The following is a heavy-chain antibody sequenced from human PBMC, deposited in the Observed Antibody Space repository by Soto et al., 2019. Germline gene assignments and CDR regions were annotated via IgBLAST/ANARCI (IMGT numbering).Heavy chain of an antibody. CDR2: ISYDGSNK. J-gene: IGHJ4*02. V-gene: IGHV3-30-3*01. Sequence: PGGSLRHSCAASEFTFSSYAMHWVRQAPGKGLEWVAVISYDGSNKYYADSVKGRFTISRDNSKNTLYLQMNSLRAEDTAVYYCARAAMAFDYWGQGTLVTVSS. CDR1: EFTFSSYA. CDR3: ARAAMAFDY. D-gene: IGHD5-18*01.